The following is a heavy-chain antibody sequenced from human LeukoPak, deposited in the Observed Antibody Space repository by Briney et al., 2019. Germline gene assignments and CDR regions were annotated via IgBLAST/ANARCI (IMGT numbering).Heavy chain of an antibody. CDR3: AGEHRIAVAGGGGFDP. Sequence: ASVEVSCXASGYTFTSYDINWVRQANGQGLEWMGWMNPNSGNTGYAQKFQGRVTMTRNTSISTAYMELSSLRSEDAAVYYCAGEHRIAVAGGGGFDPWGQGTLVTVSS. CDR2: MNPNSGNT. V-gene: IGHV1-8*01. CDR1: GYTFTSYD. J-gene: IGHJ5*02. D-gene: IGHD6-19*01.